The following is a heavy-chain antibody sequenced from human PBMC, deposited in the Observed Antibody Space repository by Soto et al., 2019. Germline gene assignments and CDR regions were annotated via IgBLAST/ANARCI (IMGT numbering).Heavy chain of an antibody. J-gene: IGHJ4*02. D-gene: IGHD6-19*01. V-gene: IGHV3-30*18. CDR1: GFTFSNYG. CDR2: ISYDGSNK. CDR3: AKDRASSDWYYFDY. Sequence: PGGSMRLSCAAAGFTFSNYGMHWVRQATGKGLEWVAVISYDGSNKYYADSVKGRFTISRDNSKNTLYLQMNSLRAEDTAVYYCAKDRASSDWYYFDYWGQGTLVTVSS.